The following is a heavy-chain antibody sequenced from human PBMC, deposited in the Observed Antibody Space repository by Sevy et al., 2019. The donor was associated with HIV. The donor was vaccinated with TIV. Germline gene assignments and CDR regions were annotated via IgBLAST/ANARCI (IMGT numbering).Heavy chain of an antibody. CDR2: INHSGST. CDR1: GGSFSGYY. CDR3: ARGRSGSYAY. D-gene: IGHD1-26*01. J-gene: IGHJ4*02. Sequence: SETLSLTCAVYGGSFSGYYWSWIRQPPGKGLEWIGEINHSGSTNYNPSLKRRVTISVDTSKNQFSLMLSSVTAADTAVYYCARGRSGSYAYWGQGTLVTVSS. V-gene: IGHV4-34*01.